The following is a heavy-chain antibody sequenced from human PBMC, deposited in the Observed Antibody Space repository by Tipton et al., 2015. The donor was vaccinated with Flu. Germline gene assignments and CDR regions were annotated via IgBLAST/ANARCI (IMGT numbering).Heavy chain of an antibody. V-gene: IGHV4-59*01. Sequence: TLSLTCTVSGGSISSYYWSWIRQPPGKGLEWIGYIYYSGSTNYNPSLKSRVTISVDTSKNQFSLKLSSVIAADTAVYYCARVGGYSYGFDYWGQGTLVTVSS. CDR1: GGSISSYY. CDR2: IYYSGST. J-gene: IGHJ4*02. D-gene: IGHD5-18*01. CDR3: ARVGGYSYGFDY.